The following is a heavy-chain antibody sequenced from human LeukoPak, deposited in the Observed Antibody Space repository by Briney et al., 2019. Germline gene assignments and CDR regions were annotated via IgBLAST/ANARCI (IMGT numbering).Heavy chain of an antibody. Sequence: GGSLRLSCAASGFTFSSYAMSSVRQAPGKGLEWVSAISGSGGSTYYADSVKGRFTISRDNSKNTLYLQMNSLRAEDTAVYYCAKVGLPPPTRIAAAGPDSSGWRGRLLFEYWGQGTLVTVSS. CDR3: AKVGLPPPTRIAAAGPDSSGWRGRLLFEY. CDR1: GFTFSSYA. J-gene: IGHJ4*02. D-gene: IGHD6-13*01. CDR2: ISGSGGST. V-gene: IGHV3-23*01.